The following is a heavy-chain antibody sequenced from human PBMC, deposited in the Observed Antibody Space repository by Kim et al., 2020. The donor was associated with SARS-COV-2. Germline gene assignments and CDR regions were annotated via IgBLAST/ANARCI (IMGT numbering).Heavy chain of an antibody. D-gene: IGHD6-13*01. J-gene: IGHJ4*02. CDR3: ARRYSSSWYYFDY. V-gene: IGHV3-23*01. Sequence: YADSVKGRFTISRDNSKNTLYLQVNSLRAEDTAVYYCARRYSSSWYYFDYWGQGTLVTVSS.